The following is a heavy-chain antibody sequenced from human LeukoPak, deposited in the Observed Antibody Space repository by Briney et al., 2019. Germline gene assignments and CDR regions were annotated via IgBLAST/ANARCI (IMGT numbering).Heavy chain of an antibody. CDR2: IYYSGST. V-gene: IGHV4-39*01. CDR3: ARGAYCGGDCYSSFDYFDY. D-gene: IGHD2-21*01. J-gene: IGHJ4*02. Sequence: SETLSLTCTVSGGSISSSSYYWGWIRQPPGKGLEWIGSIYYSGSTYYNPSLKSRVTISVDTSKNQFSLKLSSVTAADTAVYYCARGAYCGGDCYSSFDYFDYWGQGTLATVSS. CDR1: GGSISSSSYY.